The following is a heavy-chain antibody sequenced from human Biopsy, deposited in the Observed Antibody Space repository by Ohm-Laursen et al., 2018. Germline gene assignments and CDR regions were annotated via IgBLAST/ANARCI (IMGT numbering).Heavy chain of an antibody. V-gene: IGHV4-59*07. CDR1: GGSIISYY. CDR3: ARTPRDSFWSGSYKRGLWFDP. D-gene: IGHD3-3*01. CDR2: VYNGGIT. Sequence: SDTLSLTCSVSGGSIISYYWTWIRQPPGKGLEWIGHVYNGGITNYNPSLKSRVTISKDTSKNQFSLQVNSVTAADTAVYYCARTPRDSFWSGSYKRGLWFDPRGRGTLVTVSS. J-gene: IGHJ2*01.